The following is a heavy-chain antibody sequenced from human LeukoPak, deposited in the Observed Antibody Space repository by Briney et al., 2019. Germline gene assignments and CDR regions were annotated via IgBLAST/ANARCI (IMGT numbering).Heavy chain of an antibody. CDR1: GGSISSYY. V-gene: IGHV4-4*07. J-gene: IGHJ5*02. Sequence: SETLSLTCTVSGGSISSYYWSWIRQPAGKGLEWIGRIYTSGSTNYNPSLKSRVTISVDTSKNQFSLKLSSVTAADTAVYYCARVGSCSGGSCYGVYVGWFDPWGQGTLVTVSS. CDR2: IYTSGST. D-gene: IGHD2-15*01. CDR3: ARVGSCSGGSCYGVYVGWFDP.